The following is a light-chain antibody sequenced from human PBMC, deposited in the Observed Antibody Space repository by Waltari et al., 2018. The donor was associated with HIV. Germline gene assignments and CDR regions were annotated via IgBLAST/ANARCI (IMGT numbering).Light chain of an antibody. CDR3: QQYNSYSWT. Sequence: DIQMTQSPSTLSASVGDRVTITCRASQKIGSWLAWYQHKPGKAPKLLIYKASNLESGVPSGFSGSGSGTEFPLTISSLQPDDFATYYCQQYNSYSWTFGPGTKVEIK. CDR2: KAS. J-gene: IGKJ1*01. V-gene: IGKV1-5*03. CDR1: QKIGSW.